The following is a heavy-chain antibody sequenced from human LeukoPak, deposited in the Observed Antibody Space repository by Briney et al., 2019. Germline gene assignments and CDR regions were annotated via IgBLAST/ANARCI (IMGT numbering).Heavy chain of an antibody. CDR1: GGSISSSSYY. CDR2: IYTSGST. Sequence: SETLSLTCTVSGGSISSSSYYWSWIRQPAGKGLEWIGRIYTSGSTNYNPSLKSRVTMSVDTSKNQFSLKLSSVTAADTAVYYCARDLFGDYYDSSGYLAFDIWGQGTMVTVSS. D-gene: IGHD3-22*01. CDR3: ARDLFGDYYDSSGYLAFDI. V-gene: IGHV4-61*02. J-gene: IGHJ3*02.